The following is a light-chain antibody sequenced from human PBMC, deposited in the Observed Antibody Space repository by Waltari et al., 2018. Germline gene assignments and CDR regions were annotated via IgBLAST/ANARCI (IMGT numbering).Light chain of an antibody. V-gene: IGLV3-21*01. J-gene: IGLJ2*01. CDR3: QVWESRSDPF. CDR1: HIGSKT. CDR2: YDS. Sequence: SYVLTQPPSVSVAPGETAQLTCEGNHIGSKTVQWYQQKPGQAPVLVIYYDSGRPSGIPERFSGSNSGNTATLTISRVEAGDEADYYCQVWESRSDPFFGGGTKLTVL.